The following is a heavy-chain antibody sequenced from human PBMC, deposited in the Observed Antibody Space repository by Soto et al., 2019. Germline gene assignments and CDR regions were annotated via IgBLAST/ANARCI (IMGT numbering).Heavy chain of an antibody. Sequence: ASVKVSCKASGGTFSSYAISWVRQAPGQGLEWMGGIIPIFGTANYAQKFQGRVTITADESTSTAYMELSSLRSEDTAVYYCARSPNLQQLGYIFQHWGQGTLVTVSS. D-gene: IGHD6-6*01. CDR2: IIPIFGTA. V-gene: IGHV1-69*13. CDR1: GGTFSSYA. CDR3: ARSPNLQQLGYIFQH. J-gene: IGHJ1*01.